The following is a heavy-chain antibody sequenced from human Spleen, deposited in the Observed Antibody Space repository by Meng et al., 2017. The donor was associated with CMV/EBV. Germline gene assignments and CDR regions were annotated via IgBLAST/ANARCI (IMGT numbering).Heavy chain of an antibody. Sequence: GESLKISCATSGFTFSSFAMHWVRQAPGKGLDWVAFIRYDGSDKYYADSVKGRFTISRDNSKNTLYLQMNSLRADDTAVYYCSTFGYFDYWGQGTLVTVSS. V-gene: IGHV3-30*02. CDR2: IRYDGSDK. CDR1: GFTFSSFA. D-gene: IGHD3-16*01. CDR3: STFGYFDY. J-gene: IGHJ4*02.